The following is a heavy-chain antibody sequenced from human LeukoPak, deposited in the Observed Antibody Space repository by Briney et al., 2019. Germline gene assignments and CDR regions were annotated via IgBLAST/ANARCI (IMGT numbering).Heavy chain of an antibody. D-gene: IGHD1-1*01. CDR2: IGSSGDST. J-gene: IGHJ4*02. CDR1: GFTFSRYA. CDR3: ARDAQVGLEFDY. V-gene: IGHV3-23*01. Sequence: GGSLRLSCAASGFTFSRYAMSWVRQAPGEGLEWVSAIGSSGDSTYYADSVKGRFTISRDNSKNTLFLQMNSLRAEDTAVYYCARDAQVGLEFDYWGQGTLVTVSS.